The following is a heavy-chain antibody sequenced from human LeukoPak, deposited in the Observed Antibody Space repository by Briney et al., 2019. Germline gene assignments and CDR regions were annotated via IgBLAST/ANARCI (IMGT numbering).Heavy chain of an antibody. Sequence: PGGSLRLSCAASGFTFSSYWMHWVRQAPGKGLVWVSRMNNDGSSTIYADSVKGRFTISRGNAKNTLYLQMNSLRAEDTAVYYCARADGSGWLTYWGQGTLVTVSS. CDR2: MNNDGSST. CDR1: GFTFSSYW. CDR3: ARADGSGWLTY. V-gene: IGHV3-74*01. D-gene: IGHD6-19*01. J-gene: IGHJ4*02.